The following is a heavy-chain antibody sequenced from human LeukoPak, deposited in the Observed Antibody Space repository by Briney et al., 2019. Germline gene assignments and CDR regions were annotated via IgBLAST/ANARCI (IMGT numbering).Heavy chain of an antibody. CDR3: ARDWDASVFGGVSGPNY. V-gene: IGHV3-23*01. J-gene: IGHJ4*02. CDR1: GFTFRDYA. Sequence: GGSLRLSCAASGFTFRDYAMNWVRQAPGRGLEWVSSISGGDGATYYADSVKGRFTISRDNAKNTLHLQLNSLRSEDAAIYYCARDWDASVFGGVSGPNYWGQGSLVTVSS. D-gene: IGHD3-3*01. CDR2: ISGGDGAT.